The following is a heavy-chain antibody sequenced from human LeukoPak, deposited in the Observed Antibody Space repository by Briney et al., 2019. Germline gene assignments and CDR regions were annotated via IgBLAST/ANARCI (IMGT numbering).Heavy chain of an antibody. V-gene: IGHV1-18*01. CDR3: ARGESGIQH. CDR1: GYIFTNHG. CDR2: ISVYNGNT. Sequence: GTSVKVSCKASGYIFTNHGISWVRQAPGQGLEWMGWISVYNGNTNYAQKLQGRVTMTTDTSTSTAYMELRSLRSDDTAVYYCARGESGIQHWGQGTLVTVSS. J-gene: IGHJ1*01.